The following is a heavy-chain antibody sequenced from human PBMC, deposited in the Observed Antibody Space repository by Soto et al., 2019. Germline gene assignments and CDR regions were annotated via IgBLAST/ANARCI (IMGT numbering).Heavy chain of an antibody. CDR3: ARAYGSGSYYKNHYYYGMDV. J-gene: IGHJ6*02. D-gene: IGHD3-10*01. CDR1: GGSISSSSYY. Sequence: SETLSLTCTVSGGSISSSSYYWGWIRQPPGKGLEWIGSIYYIGSTYYNPSLKSRVTISVDTSKNQFSLKLSSVTAADTAVYYCARAYGSGSYYKNHYYYGMDVCGQGTTVTVSS. CDR2: IYYIGST. V-gene: IGHV4-39*01.